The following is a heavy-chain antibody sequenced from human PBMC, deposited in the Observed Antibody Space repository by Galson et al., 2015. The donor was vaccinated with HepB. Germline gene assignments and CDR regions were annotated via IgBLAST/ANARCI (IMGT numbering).Heavy chain of an antibody. CDR2: IIPIFGTA. Sequence: SVEVSCKASGGTFSSYAISWVRQAPGQGLEWMGGIIPIFGTANYAQKFQGRVTITADKSTSTAYMELSSLRSEDTAVYYCARWRDSSGYYYFDYWGQGTLVTVSS. CDR1: GGTFSSYA. D-gene: IGHD3-22*01. J-gene: IGHJ4*02. CDR3: ARWRDSSGYYYFDY. V-gene: IGHV1-69*06.